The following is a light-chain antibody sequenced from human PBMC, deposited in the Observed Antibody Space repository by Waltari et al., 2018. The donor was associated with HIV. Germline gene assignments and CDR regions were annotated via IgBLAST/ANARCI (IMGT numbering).Light chain of an antibody. CDR1: QGIDNY. Sequence: DVQMTQSPASLSASVGDGVTITCRASQGIDNYLAWYQQKPGKVPKLLISGASTLRSGVPSRFSGSGSGTLFTLTINGLQPEDVATYYCQKYDSAPLTFGGGTKIEIK. CDR3: QKYDSAPLT. J-gene: IGKJ4*01. V-gene: IGKV1-27*01. CDR2: GAS.